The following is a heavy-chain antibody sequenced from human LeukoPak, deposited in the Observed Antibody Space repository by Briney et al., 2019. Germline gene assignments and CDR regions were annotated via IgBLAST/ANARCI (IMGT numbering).Heavy chain of an antibody. V-gene: IGHV1-3*01. CDR1: GYTFTSYA. CDR2: INAGNGNT. CDR3: ARALDIVAVPAALGYYYYYMDV. Sequence: ASVKVSFKASGYTFTSYAMHWVRQAPGQRLEWMGWINAGNGNTKHSQKFQGRVTITRDTSASTAYMELSSLRSEDTAVYYCARALDIVAVPAALGYYYYYMDVWGKGTTVTVSS. J-gene: IGHJ6*03. D-gene: IGHD2-2*03.